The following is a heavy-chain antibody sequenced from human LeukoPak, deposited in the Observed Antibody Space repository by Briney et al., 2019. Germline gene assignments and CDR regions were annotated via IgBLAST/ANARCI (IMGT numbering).Heavy chain of an antibody. V-gene: IGHV1-46*01. CDR1: GYTFTSYY. CDR3: ARDNSVGDNAWWFDP. CDR2: INPTGGST. J-gene: IGHJ5*02. Sequence: ASVTVSCKASGYTFTSYYMHWVRQPPGQGLEWMGLINPTGGSTGYAQKFQGRVTMTRDMSTSTDYMDLSSLRSEDTAIYYCARDNSVGDNAWWFDPWGQGTLVTVSS. D-gene: IGHD1-26*01.